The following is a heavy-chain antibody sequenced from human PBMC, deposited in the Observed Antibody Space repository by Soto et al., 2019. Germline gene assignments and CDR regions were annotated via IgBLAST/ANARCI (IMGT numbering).Heavy chain of an antibody. Sequence: SETLALTCTVSGGSISSYYWSWIRQPAGKGLEWIGRIYTSGSTNYNPSLKSRVTMSVDTSKNQFSLKLSSVTAADTAVYYCARDRVTTSQYYYGMDVWGQGTTVTVS. CDR2: IYTSGST. V-gene: IGHV4-4*07. CDR1: GGSISSYY. J-gene: IGHJ6*02. CDR3: ARDRVTTSQYYYGMDV. D-gene: IGHD2-21*02.